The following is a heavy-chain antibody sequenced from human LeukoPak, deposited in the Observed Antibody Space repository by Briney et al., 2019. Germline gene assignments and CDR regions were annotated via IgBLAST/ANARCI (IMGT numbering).Heavy chain of an antibody. CDR2: IYYSGST. CDR1: GGSISSYY. D-gene: IGHD3-16*01. Sequence: SETLSLTCTVSGGSISSYYWSWIRQPPGKGLEWIGYIYYSGSTNSNPSLKSRVTISVDTSKNQFSLKLSSVTAADTAVYYCARDGVWGAFDIWGQGTMVTVSS. CDR3: ARDGVWGAFDI. V-gene: IGHV4-59*01. J-gene: IGHJ3*02.